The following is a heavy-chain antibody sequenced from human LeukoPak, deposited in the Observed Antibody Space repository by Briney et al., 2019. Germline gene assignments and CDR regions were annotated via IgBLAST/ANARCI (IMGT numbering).Heavy chain of an antibody. CDR1: GFTFSNAW. J-gene: IGHJ4*02. CDR3: TTDPSPWYYYDSSGYYADY. V-gene: IGHV3-15*01. CDR2: IKSKTDGGTT. D-gene: IGHD3-22*01. Sequence: GGSLRLSCAASGFTFSNAWMSWVRQAPGKGLEWVGRIKSKTDGGTTDYAAPVKGRFTISRDDSKNTLYLQMNSLKTEDTAVYYCTTDPSPWYYYDSSGYYADYWGQGTLVTVSS.